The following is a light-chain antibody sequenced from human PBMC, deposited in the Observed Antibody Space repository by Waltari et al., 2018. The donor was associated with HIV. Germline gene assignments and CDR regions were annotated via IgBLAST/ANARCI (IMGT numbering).Light chain of an antibody. Sequence: EKVMTQSPATLSVSPGERATLSCRASQPINNNLAWYQQKPGQAPQLRIDGASTRAAGVPDRFSGSGSGTEFSLTISSLQSEDLAIYYCQQYNNWPQTFGQGTKVEIK. J-gene: IGKJ2*01. V-gene: IGKV3-15*01. CDR3: QQYNNWPQT. CDR2: GAS. CDR1: QPINNN.